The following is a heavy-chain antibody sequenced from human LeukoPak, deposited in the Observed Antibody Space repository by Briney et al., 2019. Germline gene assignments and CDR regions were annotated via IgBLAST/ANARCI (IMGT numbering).Heavy chain of an antibody. V-gene: IGHV3-30*03. CDR2: ISYDGSNK. CDR3: ARDYCGGDCYYFDY. J-gene: IGHJ4*02. Sequence: GGSLRLSCAASGFTFRSYGMHWVRQAPGKGLEWVAVISYDGSNKYYADSVKGRFTISRDNSKNTLYLQMNSLRAEDTAVYYCARDYCGGDCYYFDYWGQGTLVTVSS. D-gene: IGHD2-21*02. CDR1: GFTFRSYG.